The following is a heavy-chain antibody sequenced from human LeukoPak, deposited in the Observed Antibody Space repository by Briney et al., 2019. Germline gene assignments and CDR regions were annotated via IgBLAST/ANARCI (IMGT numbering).Heavy chain of an antibody. V-gene: IGHV4-59*01. CDR2: IHNTGRT. CDR3: ARYAATGGPNWFDP. D-gene: IGHD2-15*01. J-gene: IGHJ5*02. CDR1: GASISNYY. Sequence: PSETLSLTCTVSGASISNYYWSWTRQPPGKGLEWIGYIHNTGRTNYNPSLKSRVTIPADTSKNQFSLRLSSVTAADTAIYYCARYAATGGPNWFDPWGPGTLVTVSS.